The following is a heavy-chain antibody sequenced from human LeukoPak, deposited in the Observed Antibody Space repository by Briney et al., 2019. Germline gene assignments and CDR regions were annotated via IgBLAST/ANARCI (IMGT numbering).Heavy chain of an antibody. CDR2: ISSSSSYI. Sequence: NSGGSLRLSCAASGFTFSSYSMNWVRQAPGKGLEWVSSISSSSSYIYYADSVKGRFTISRDNAKNSLYLQMSNLRAEDTAVYYCASYSSSSASGHPRDYWGQGTLVTVSS. D-gene: IGHD6-6*01. CDR3: ASYSSSSASGHPRDY. CDR1: GFTFSSYS. J-gene: IGHJ4*02. V-gene: IGHV3-21*01.